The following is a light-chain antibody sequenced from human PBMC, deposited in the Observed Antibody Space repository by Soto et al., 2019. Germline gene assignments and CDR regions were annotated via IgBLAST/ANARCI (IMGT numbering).Light chain of an antibody. Sequence: DIVLTQSPDSLAVSLGERATINCKSGQSVLYSSNNENYLAWYQQKPGQPPNLLIYWASTRESGVPDRFSGSGSGTDFTLTISSLQAEDVAVYYCQQYYSTPPTFGQGTKVEIK. CDR2: WAS. V-gene: IGKV4-1*01. J-gene: IGKJ1*01. CDR3: QQYYSTPPT. CDR1: QSVLYSSNNENY.